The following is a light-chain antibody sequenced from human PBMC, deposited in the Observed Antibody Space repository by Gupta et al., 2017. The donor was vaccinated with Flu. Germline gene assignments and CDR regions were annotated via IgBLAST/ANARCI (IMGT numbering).Light chain of an antibody. CDR2: KAS. J-gene: IGKJ1*01. CDR1: QSISSW. Sequence: DIQMTQSPSTLSASVGDRVTITCRASQSISSWLAWFQQKPGKAPNLLIYKASSLESGVPSRFSGSGSGTDFTLTISSLQPDDSATYYCQQDVTESGTCGQGTKVEIK. V-gene: IGKV1-5*03. CDR3: QQDVTESGT.